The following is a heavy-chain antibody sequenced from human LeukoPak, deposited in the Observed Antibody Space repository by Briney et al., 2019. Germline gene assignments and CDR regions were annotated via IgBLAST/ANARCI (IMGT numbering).Heavy chain of an antibody. J-gene: IGHJ4*02. CDR3: AREGPTYYDFWSGYYGD. D-gene: IGHD3-3*01. CDR2: IKQDGSEK. CDR1: GFTFSSYW. V-gene: IGHV3-7*01. Sequence: GGSLRLSCAASGFTFSSYWMSWVRQAPGKGLEWVANIKQDGSEKYYVDSVKGRFTISRDNAKNSLYLQMNSLRAEDTAVYYCAREGPTYYDFWSGYYGDWGQGTLVTVSS.